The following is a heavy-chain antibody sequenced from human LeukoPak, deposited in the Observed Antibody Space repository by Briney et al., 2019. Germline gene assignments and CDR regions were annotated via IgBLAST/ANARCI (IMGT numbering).Heavy chain of an antibody. CDR1: GFTFSSYA. CDR2: ISGSGGST. CDR3: AKYASGEDYDFWSGYYSSSPFDP. V-gene: IGHV3-23*01. J-gene: IGHJ5*02. Sequence: GALRLSCAASGFTFSSYAMSWVRQAPGKGLEWVSAISGSGGSTYYADSVKGRFTISRDNSKNTLYLQMNSLRAEDTAVYYCAKYASGEDYDFWSGYYSSSPFDPWGQGTLVTVSS. D-gene: IGHD3-3*01.